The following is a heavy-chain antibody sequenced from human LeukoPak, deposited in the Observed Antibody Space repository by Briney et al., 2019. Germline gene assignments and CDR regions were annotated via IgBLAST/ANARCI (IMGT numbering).Heavy chain of an antibody. CDR2: INHSGST. CDR3: ARGRYGSGTYPPGY. V-gene: IGHV4-34*01. J-gene: IGHJ4*02. D-gene: IGHD3-10*01. Sequence: PSETLSLTCAVYGGSFSGYYWNWIRQHPGKGLEWIGEINHSGSTNYNPSLTSRVTISVDTSKNQFSLNLRSVTAADTAVYYCARGRYGSGTYPPGYWGQGTLVTVSS. CDR1: GGSFSGYY.